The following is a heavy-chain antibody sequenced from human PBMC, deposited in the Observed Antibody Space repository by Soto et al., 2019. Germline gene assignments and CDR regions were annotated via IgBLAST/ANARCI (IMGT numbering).Heavy chain of an antibody. CDR3: AREGDAPYYYGSGSYPFGY. D-gene: IGHD3-10*01. J-gene: IGHJ4*02. Sequence: ASVKVSCKASGGTFSSYTISWVRQAPGQGLEWMGRIIPILGIANYAQKFQGRVTITADKSTSTAYMELSSLRSEDTAVYYCAREGDAPYYYGSGSYPFGYWGQGTLVTVSS. V-gene: IGHV1-69*04. CDR1: GGTFSSYT. CDR2: IIPILGIA.